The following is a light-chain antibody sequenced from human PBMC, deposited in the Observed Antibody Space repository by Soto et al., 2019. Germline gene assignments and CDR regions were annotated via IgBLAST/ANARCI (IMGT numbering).Light chain of an antibody. V-gene: IGKV1-39*01. Sequence: QMTDCPSSLSASVGDIVSIIWRASQSISSYLNWYQQKPGKAPKLLIYAASSLQSGVPSRFSGSGSGTDFTLTISSLQPEDFATYYCQQSYSTPRTFGGGTKVDIK. CDR1: QSISSY. J-gene: IGKJ4*01. CDR3: QQSYSTPRT. CDR2: AAS.